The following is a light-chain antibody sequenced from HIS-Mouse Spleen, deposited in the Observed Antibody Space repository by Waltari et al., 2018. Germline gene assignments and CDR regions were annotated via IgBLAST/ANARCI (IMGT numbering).Light chain of an antibody. V-gene: IGKV1-9*01. CDR3: QQLNSYPLYT. Sequence: DIQLTQSPSFLSASVGDRVTITCRASQGISSYLAWYQQKQGKAPKLLIYAASTLQSGVASRFSGSGSGTEFTITISSLQPEDFATYYCQQLNSYPLYTFGQGTKLEIK. CDR2: AAS. CDR1: QGISSY. J-gene: IGKJ2*01.